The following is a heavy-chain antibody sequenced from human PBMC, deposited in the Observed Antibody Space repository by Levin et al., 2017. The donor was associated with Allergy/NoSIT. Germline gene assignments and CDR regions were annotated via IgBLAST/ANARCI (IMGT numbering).Heavy chain of an antibody. Sequence: GGSLRLSCAASGFTFSSYGMHWVRQAPGKGLEWVAVIWYDGNKKYYTDSVKGRFTISRDNSYNTLYLHMNSLRVEDTALYYCAREPREGLFDYWGQGTLVTVSS. V-gene: IGHV3-33*01. CDR3: AREPREGLFDY. D-gene: IGHD1-26*01. CDR2: IWYDGNKK. J-gene: IGHJ4*02. CDR1: GFTFSSYG.